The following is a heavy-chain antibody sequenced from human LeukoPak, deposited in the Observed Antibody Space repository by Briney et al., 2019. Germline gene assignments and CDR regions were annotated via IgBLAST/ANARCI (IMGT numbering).Heavy chain of an antibody. CDR2: IYYSGST. D-gene: IGHD3-16*01. CDR1: GGSIRSYY. V-gene: IGHV4-59*01. CDR3: ARWGSGPIDY. J-gene: IGHJ4*02. Sequence: SETLSLTCTVSGGSIRSYYWSWIRQPPGKGLEWIGYIYYSGSTNYNPSLKSRVTISVDTSKNQFSLKLSSVTAADTAVYYCARWGSGPIDYWGQGTLVTVSS.